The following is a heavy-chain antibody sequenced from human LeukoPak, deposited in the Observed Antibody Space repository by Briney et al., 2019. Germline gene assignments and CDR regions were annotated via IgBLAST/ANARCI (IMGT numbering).Heavy chain of an antibody. J-gene: IGHJ5*01. Sequence: SETLSLTCTVSGVSIRDNNYYWGWVRQPPGTGLEWIGSMFYTGSTYYNPSLRPRVTLSVDTSKNQLSLNLKSGTAADTAVYFCARRVGFYGSGSLNYFDPWGQGILVSVS. CDR3: ARRVGFYGSGSLNYFDP. V-gene: IGHV4-39*01. CDR1: GVSIRDNNYY. CDR2: MFYTGST. D-gene: IGHD3-10*01.